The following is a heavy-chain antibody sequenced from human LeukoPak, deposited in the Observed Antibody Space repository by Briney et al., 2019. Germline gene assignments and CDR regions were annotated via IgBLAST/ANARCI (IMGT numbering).Heavy chain of an antibody. CDR1: TDSLTSNW. D-gene: IGHD1-26*01. CDR3: AKEIVGAPTPGAY. V-gene: IGHV4-4*02. J-gene: IGHJ4*02. Sequence: SETLSLTCAVSTDSLTSNWWSWVRQPPGKGLEWIGEVHKSGSTNYYPSLQSRVTISIDKSKNQIALELTSVTAADTAVYYCAKEIVGAPTPGAYWGQGILVTVSS. CDR2: VHKSGST.